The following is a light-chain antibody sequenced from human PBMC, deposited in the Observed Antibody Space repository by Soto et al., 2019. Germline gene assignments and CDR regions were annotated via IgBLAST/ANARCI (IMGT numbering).Light chain of an antibody. J-gene: IGKJ2*01. Sequence: EIVLTQSPGTLSLSPGEIATLSCRASQSVSSSYLAWYQQKPGQAPRLLIYGASSRATGIPDRFSGSGSGTDFTLTISRLEPEDFEVYYCQQYGSSQYTFGQGPKLEIK. CDR2: GAS. CDR3: QQYGSSQYT. V-gene: IGKV3-20*01. CDR1: QSVSSSY.